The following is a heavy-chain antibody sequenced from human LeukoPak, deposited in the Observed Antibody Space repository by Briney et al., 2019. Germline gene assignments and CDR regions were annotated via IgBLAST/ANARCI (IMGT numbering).Heavy chain of an antibody. D-gene: IGHD4-17*01. V-gene: IGHV4-34*01. J-gene: IGHJ4*02. CDR3: ARDRYGDYYYGY. Sequence: SETLSLTCAVYGGSFSGYYWSCIRQPPGKGLEWIGEINHSGSTNYNPSLKSRVTISVDTSKNQFSLKLSSVTAADTAVYYCARDRYGDYYYGYWGQGTLVTVSS. CDR2: INHSGST. CDR1: GGSFSGYY.